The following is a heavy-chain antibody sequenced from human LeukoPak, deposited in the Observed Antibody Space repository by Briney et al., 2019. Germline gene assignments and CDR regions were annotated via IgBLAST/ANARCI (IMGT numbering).Heavy chain of an antibody. CDR2: ISSSGSTI. D-gene: IGHD4-17*01. J-gene: IGHJ5*02. CDR1: GFTFSRYE. Sequence: PGGSLRLSCAASGFTFSRYEMNWVRQAPGKGLEWVSYISSSGSTIYYADSVKGRFTISRDNAKNSLYLQMNSLRAEDTAVYYCARVLRDGDYFAWGQGTLVTVFS. V-gene: IGHV3-48*03. CDR3: ARVLRDGDYFA.